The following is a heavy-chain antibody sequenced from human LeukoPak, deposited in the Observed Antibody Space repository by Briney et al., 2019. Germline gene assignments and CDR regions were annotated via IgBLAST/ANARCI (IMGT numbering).Heavy chain of an antibody. V-gene: IGHV1-2*06. CDR2: INPNSGGT. J-gene: IGHJ5*02. D-gene: IGHD1-26*01. Sequence: GASVKVSRKASGYTFTGYYMHWVRQAPGQGLEWMGRINPNSGGTNYAQKFQGRVTMTRDTSISTAYMELSRLRSDDTAVYYCARPFEVGATPYNWFDPWGQGTLVTVSS. CDR3: ARPFEVGATPYNWFDP. CDR1: GYTFTGYY.